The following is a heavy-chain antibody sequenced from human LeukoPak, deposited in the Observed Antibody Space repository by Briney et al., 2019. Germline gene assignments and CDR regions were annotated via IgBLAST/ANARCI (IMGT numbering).Heavy chain of an antibody. CDR3: AKALLTTLTDFDP. CDR1: GFTFSSYA. V-gene: IGHV3-23*01. CDR2: ISGSDGST. Sequence: GGSLRLSCAASGFTFSSYAMSWVRQAPGEGLEWVSGISGSDGSTYYADSVKGRFTTSRDNSKNRLYLQMNNLRAEDTAVYYCAKALLTTLTDFDPWGQGTLVTVSS. J-gene: IGHJ5*02. D-gene: IGHD4-17*01.